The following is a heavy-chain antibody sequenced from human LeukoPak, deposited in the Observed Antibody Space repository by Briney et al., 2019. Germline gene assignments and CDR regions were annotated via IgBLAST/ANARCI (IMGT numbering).Heavy chain of an antibody. CDR1: GYTFTSYG. CDR3: ARPPYPYYYDSSDEWAFDI. CDR2: INADNHNT. Sequence: ASVKVSCKASGYTFTSYGISWVRQAPGQGLEWMGWINADNHNTKYSQKFQGRVTITGDTSASTAYLELSSLRSEDSAVYYCARPPYPYYYDSSDEWAFDIWGQGTTVTVSS. J-gene: IGHJ3*02. V-gene: IGHV1-18*01. D-gene: IGHD3-22*01.